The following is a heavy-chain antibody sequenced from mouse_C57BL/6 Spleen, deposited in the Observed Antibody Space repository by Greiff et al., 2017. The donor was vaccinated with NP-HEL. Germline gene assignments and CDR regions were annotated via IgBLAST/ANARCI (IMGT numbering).Heavy chain of an antibody. V-gene: IGHV1-69*01. CDR2: IDPSDSYT. D-gene: IGHD2-4*01. J-gene: IGHJ3*01. Sequence: QVQLQQSGAELVMPGASVKLSCKASGYTFTSYWMHWVKQRPGQGLEWIGEIDPSDSYTNYNQKFKGKSTLTVDKSSSTAYMQLSSLTSEDSAVYYCARYEEGLRLWFAYWGQGTLVTVSA. CDR3: ARYEEGLRLWFAY. CDR1: GYTFTSYW.